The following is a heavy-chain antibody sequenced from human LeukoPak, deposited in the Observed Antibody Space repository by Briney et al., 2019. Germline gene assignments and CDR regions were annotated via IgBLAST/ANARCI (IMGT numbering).Heavy chain of an antibody. CDR3: ARDRAGSKPWVEFHP. CDR1: EITATQGE. Sequence: GGSLRLSCAISEITATQGEMTWVGRAPGRGRKWVSFIYADGATHYADSVKGRFTISRDTSKNTVYLEMRTLRPEDTAVYFCARDRAGSKPWVEFHPWGQGTLVTVSS. J-gene: IGHJ5*02. V-gene: IGHV3-66*02. CDR2: IYADGAT. D-gene: IGHD3-10*01.